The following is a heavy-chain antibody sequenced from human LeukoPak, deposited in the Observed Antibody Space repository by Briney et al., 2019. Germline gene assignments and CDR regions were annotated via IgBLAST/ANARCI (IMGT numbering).Heavy chain of an antibody. CDR1: GGSLSGYY. Sequence: SETLSLTCGVYGGSLSGYYWSWISQPPGKGLEWIGEINHSGSTNYNPSLKSRVTMSVDTSKNQFSLKLSSATAADTAIYYCARRSFYYDSSGSDYWGQGTLVTVSS. J-gene: IGHJ4*02. V-gene: IGHV4-34*01. CDR3: ARRSFYYDSSGSDY. D-gene: IGHD3-22*01. CDR2: INHSGST.